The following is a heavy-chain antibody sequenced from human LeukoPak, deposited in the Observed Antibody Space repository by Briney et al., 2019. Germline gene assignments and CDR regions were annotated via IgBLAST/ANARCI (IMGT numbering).Heavy chain of an antibody. CDR1: GFTFDDYA. V-gene: IGHV3-9*01. J-gene: IGHJ4*02. CDR3: AKDGYSHGFDY. CDR2: ISWNSGSI. D-gene: IGHD5-18*01. Sequence: PGGSLRLSCAASGFTFDDYAMHWVWQAPGKGLEWVSVISWNSGSIGYADSVKGRFTISRDNAKNSLYLQMNSLRAEDTALYYCAKDGYSHGFDYWGQGTLVTVSS.